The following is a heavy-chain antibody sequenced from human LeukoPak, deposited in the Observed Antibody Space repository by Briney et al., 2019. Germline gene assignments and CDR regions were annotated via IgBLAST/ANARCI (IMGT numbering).Heavy chain of an antibody. CDR3: ARGALATVDY. CDR1: GGSFSGYY. Sequence: PSETLSLTCAVYGGSFSGYYWSWIRQPPGKGLEWIGEINHSGSTNYNPSLKSRVTISVDKSKNQFSLKLSSVTAADTAVYYCARGALATVDYWGQGTLVTVSS. CDR2: INHSGST. J-gene: IGHJ4*02. V-gene: IGHV4-34*01.